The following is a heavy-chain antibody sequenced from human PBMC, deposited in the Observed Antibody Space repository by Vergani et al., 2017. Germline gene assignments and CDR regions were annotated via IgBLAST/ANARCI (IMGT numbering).Heavy chain of an antibody. CDR3: GRKXSPASLMDKPIDI. CDR1: GFTFSNSA. Sequence: EVHLLESGGGQVEAGGSLRLSCVASGFTFSNSAMSWVRQTSGKGLEWVSAISGHGDRTYYADSVKGRFTISRDNSKNTVYLQMNSLKAEDRATYYCGRKXSPASLMDKPIDIWGQGTLVTVSS. D-gene: IGHD2-2*01. CDR2: ISGHGDRT. V-gene: IGHV3-23*01. J-gene: IGHJ5*02.